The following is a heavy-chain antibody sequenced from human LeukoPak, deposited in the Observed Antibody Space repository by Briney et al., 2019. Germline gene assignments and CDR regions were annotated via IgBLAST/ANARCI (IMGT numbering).Heavy chain of an antibody. CDR3: ARNPRDSSGYYRGALPEPNDY. J-gene: IGHJ4*02. D-gene: IGHD3-22*01. CDR1: GFTFSSYW. CDR2: IKQDGSEK. Sequence: GGSLRLSCAASGFTFSSYWMSWVRQAPGKGLEWVANIKQDGSEKYYVDSVKGRFTISRDNAKNSLYLQMNSLRAEDTAVYYCARNPRDSSGYYRGALPEPNDYWGQGTLVTVSS. V-gene: IGHV3-7*01.